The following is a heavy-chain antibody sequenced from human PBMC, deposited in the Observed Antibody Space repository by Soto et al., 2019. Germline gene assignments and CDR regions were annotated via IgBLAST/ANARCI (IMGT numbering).Heavy chain of an antibody. CDR3: AKPRPGSGWYDAFDI. Sequence: TGGSLRLSCAASGFTFSSYAMSWVRQAPGKGLEWVSAISGSGGSTYHADSVKGRFTISRDNSKNTLYLQMNSLRAEDTAVYYCAKPRPGSGWYDAFDIWGQGTMVTVSS. CDR2: ISGSGGST. V-gene: IGHV3-23*01. CDR1: GFTFSSYA. D-gene: IGHD6-19*01. J-gene: IGHJ3*02.